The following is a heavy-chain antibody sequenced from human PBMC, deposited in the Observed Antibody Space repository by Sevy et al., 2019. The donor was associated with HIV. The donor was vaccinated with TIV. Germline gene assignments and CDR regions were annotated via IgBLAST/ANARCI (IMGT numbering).Heavy chain of an antibody. D-gene: IGHD3-22*01. CDR3: VKEGDGYNYDSSGSFGL. CDR2: ISGSSYST. V-gene: IGHV3-23*01. Sequence: GGSLRLSCAASGFNFNTFAMSWVRHAPGKGLEWVSAISGSSYSTYYANSVKGRFTISRDNSKNTLYLQMNSLRAEDTAVYYCVKEGDGYNYDSSGSFGLWGQGTLVTVSS. J-gene: IGHJ4*02. CDR1: GFNFNTFA.